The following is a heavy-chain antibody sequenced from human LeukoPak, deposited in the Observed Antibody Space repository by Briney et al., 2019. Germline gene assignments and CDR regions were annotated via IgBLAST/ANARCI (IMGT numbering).Heavy chain of an antibody. CDR2: IWYDGSNK. CDR3: ARDEGGYGPAFDI. V-gene: IGHV3-33*01. J-gene: IGHJ3*02. Sequence: GGSLRLSCAASGFTFSSYGMHWVRQAPGKGLEWVAVIWYDGSNKYYADSVKGRFTISRDNAKNSLYLQMNSLRAEDTALYHCARDEGGYGPAFDIWGQGTMVTVSS. D-gene: IGHD5-12*01. CDR1: GFTFSSYG.